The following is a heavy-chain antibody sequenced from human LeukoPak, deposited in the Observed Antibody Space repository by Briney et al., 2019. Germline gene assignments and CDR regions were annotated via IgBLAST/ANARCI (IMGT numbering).Heavy chain of an antibody. Sequence: PSETLSLTCTVSGYSISSGYYWGWIRQPPGKGLEWIGSIYHSGSTYYNPSLKSRVTISVDTSKNQFSLKLSSVTAADTAVYYCARATVTTGGPLDYWGQGTLVTVSP. J-gene: IGHJ4*02. D-gene: IGHD4-17*01. CDR2: IYHSGST. CDR1: GYSISSGYY. CDR3: ARATVTTGGPLDY. V-gene: IGHV4-38-2*02.